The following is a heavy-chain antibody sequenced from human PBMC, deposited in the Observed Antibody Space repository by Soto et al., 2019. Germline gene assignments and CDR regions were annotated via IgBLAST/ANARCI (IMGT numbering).Heavy chain of an antibody. CDR3: AKDPFLTVYYGSGSYDSYYYGMDV. CDR2: IFVSGGST. CDR1: GFTFSSYA. J-gene: IGHJ6*02. V-gene: IGHV3-23*01. D-gene: IGHD3-10*01. Sequence: GGSVRLSCAASGFTFSSYAMSWVRQAPGKGLEWVTAIFVSGGSTYYADSVKGRFTISRDNSKNTLYLQMNSLRAEDTAVYYCAKDPFLTVYYGSGSYDSYYYGMDVWGQGTTVTVSS.